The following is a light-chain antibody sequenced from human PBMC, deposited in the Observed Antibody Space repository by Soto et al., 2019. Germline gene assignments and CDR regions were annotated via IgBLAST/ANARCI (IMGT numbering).Light chain of an antibody. V-gene: IGKV1-5*01. CDR1: QSISRW. J-gene: IGKJ1*01. CDR2: DAS. CDR3: QQYETFSGT. Sequence: DIQMTHSPATLSASVLDRVTISFLSSQSISRWLAWYQQKPGKAPNLLIYDASSLQSGVPSRFSGIGSGTEFTLTISSLQPDDFATYYCQQYETFSGTFGPGTKVDIK.